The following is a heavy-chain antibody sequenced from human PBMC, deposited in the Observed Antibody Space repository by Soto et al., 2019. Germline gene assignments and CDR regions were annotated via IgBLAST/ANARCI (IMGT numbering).Heavy chain of an antibody. CDR1: GYTFTSYG. CDR2: ISAYNGNT. J-gene: IGHJ4*02. V-gene: IGHV1-18*01. CDR3: AVQVYYYGSGSSV. D-gene: IGHD3-10*01. Sequence: EASVKVSCKASGYTFTSYGISWVRQAPGQGLEWMGWISAYNGNTNYAQKLQGRVTMTTDTSTSTAYMELRSLRSDDTAVYYCAVQVYYYGSGSSVWGQGTLVTVSS.